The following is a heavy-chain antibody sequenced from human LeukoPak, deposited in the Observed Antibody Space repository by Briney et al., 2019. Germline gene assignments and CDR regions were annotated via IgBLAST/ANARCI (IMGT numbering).Heavy chain of an antibody. CDR3: AREIFGSGSYPYF. D-gene: IGHD3-10*01. CDR1: GFAFNTYA. Sequence: GGSLRLSCAASGFAFNTYAMHWVRQAPGQGLEWVALIWHDGSHKFYSNSVRGQFTISRDNCKNTVSLQMNNLRPEDTAVYYCAREIFGSGSYPYFWGQGTLVTVSS. V-gene: IGHV3-33*01. CDR2: IWHDGSHK. J-gene: IGHJ4*02.